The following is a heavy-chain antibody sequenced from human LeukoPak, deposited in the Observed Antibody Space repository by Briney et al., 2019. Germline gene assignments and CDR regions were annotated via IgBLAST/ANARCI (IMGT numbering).Heavy chain of an antibody. J-gene: IGHJ4*02. CDR1: GFTFSNYA. CDR3: AKGLLVDPG. D-gene: IGHD2-8*01. CDR2: ITGSGGST. V-gene: IGHV3-23*01. Sequence: GGSLRLSCAASGFTFSNYAKNWVRQAPGKGLEWVTSITGSGGSTYYADSVKGRFTISRDSSKNTLYLQMNSLRAEDTAVYYCAKGLLVDPGWGQGTLVTVSS.